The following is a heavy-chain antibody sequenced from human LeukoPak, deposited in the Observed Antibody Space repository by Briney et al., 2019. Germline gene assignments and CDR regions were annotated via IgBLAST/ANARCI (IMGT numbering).Heavy chain of an antibody. CDR2: IYTSGST. CDR3: ARVVLTQSQIDY. V-gene: IGHV4-4*07. CDR1: GGSISSYY. J-gene: IGHJ4*02. Sequence: SETLSLTCTVSGGSISSYYWSWIRQPAGKGLEWIGRIYTSGSTHYNPSLKSRVTMSVDTSKNQFPLKLSSVTAADTAVYFCARVVLTQSQIDYWGQGTLVTVSS.